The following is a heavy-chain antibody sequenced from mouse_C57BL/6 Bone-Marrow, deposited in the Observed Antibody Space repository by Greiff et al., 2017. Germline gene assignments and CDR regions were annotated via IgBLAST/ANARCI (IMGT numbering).Heavy chain of an antibody. V-gene: IGHV1-59*01. CDR1: GYTFTSCW. CDR2: IDPSDSYT. D-gene: IGHD2-1*01. J-gene: IGHJ2*01. CDR3: ARYGNYEDYFDY. Sequence: QVQLQQPGAELVRPGTSVKLSCKASGYTFTSCWMHWVKQRPGQGLEWIGVIDPSDSYTNYNQKFKGKATLTVDTSSSTAYMQLSSLTSEDSAVYYCARYGNYEDYFDYWGQGTTLTVSS.